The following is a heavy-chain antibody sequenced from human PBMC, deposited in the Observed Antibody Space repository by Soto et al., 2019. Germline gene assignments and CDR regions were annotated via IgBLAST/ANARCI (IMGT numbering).Heavy chain of an antibody. V-gene: IGHV3-30*18. J-gene: IGHJ6*04. CDR2: ISYGGNNK. CDR3: AKDMQSDGDCDYYCYGMDV. Sequence: QVQLVESGGGEVQPGGSLTISCAASGFTFSTYGMHWVRQTPGKGLEWVAVISYGGNNKFYSDSVKGRFTISRDNFKNMRRLQMSSLRTEDTTADSCAKDMQSDGDCDYYCYGMDVWGIGTRVTVSS. CDR1: GFTFSTYG. D-gene: IGHD2-21*02.